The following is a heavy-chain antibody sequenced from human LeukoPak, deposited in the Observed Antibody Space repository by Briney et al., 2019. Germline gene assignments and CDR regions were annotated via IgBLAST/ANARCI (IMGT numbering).Heavy chain of an antibody. D-gene: IGHD1-26*01. J-gene: IGHJ4*02. Sequence: PSETLSLTCTVSGGSISSYYWSWLRQPPGKGLEWIGHIYYSGSNNYNPSLKSRVTISVDTSKNQFSLKLSSVTAADTAVYYCARHAYFNSGSYWDYWGQGTLVTVSS. CDR1: GGSISSYY. CDR3: ARHAYFNSGSYWDY. V-gene: IGHV4-59*08. CDR2: IYYSGSN.